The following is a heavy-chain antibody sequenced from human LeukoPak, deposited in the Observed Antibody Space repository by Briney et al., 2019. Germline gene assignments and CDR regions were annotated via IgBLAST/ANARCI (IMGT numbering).Heavy chain of an antibody. CDR3: AKDRSSSWYGDYFDY. CDR2: IRYDGSNK. D-gene: IGHD6-13*01. Sequence: PGGSLRLSCAASGFTFSSYGVHWVRQAPGKGLEWVAFIRYDGSNKYYADSVKGRLTISRDNSKNTLYLQMNSLKAEDTAVYYCAKDRSSSWYGDYFDYWGQGTLVTVSS. V-gene: IGHV3-30*02. CDR1: GFTFSSYG. J-gene: IGHJ4*02.